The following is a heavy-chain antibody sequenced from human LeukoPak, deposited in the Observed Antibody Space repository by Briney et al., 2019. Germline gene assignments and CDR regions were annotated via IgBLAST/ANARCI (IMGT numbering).Heavy chain of an antibody. J-gene: IGHJ5*02. D-gene: IGHD3-9*01. CDR3: ARRVLRYFDWFYNWFDP. Sequence: GGSLRLSCAASGFTFSSYSMNWVRQAPGKGLEWVANIKQDGSEKYYVDSVKGRFTISRDNAKNSLYLQMNSLRAEDTAVYYCARRVLRYFDWFYNWFDPWGQGTLVTVSS. CDR1: GFTFSSYS. V-gene: IGHV3-7*01. CDR2: IKQDGSEK.